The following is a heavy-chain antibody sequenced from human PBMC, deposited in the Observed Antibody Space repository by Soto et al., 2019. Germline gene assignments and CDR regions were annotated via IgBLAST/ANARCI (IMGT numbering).Heavy chain of an antibody. CDR3: AKDWGSSGWYNWFDP. V-gene: IGHV3-30*18. CDR2: ISHVGSVT. D-gene: IGHD6-13*01. CDR1: GFTFSTSG. J-gene: IGHJ5*02. Sequence: QVQMVESGGGVVQPGTSLRLSCATSGFTFSTSGMHWVRQAPGKGLEWVAMISHVGSVTYYTDSVQGRFTISRDTPKNTLYLQMNSLRDEDTAIYYCAKDWGSSGWYNWFDPWGQGTRVTVS.